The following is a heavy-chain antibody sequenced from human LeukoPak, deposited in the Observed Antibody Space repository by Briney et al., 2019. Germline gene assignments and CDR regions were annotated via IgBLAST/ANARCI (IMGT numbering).Heavy chain of an antibody. CDR1: GFTFSSYE. CDR3: ARKRITIFGVIKDNWFDP. V-gene: IGHV3-48*03. J-gene: IGHJ5*02. CDR2: ISSSGSNI. D-gene: IGHD3-3*01. Sequence: GGPLRLSCAASGFTFSSYEMNWVRQAPGKGLEWVSYISSSGSNIYYADSVKGRFTISRDNAKNSLYLQMNSLRAEDTAVYYCARKRITIFGVIKDNWFDPWGQGTLVTVSS.